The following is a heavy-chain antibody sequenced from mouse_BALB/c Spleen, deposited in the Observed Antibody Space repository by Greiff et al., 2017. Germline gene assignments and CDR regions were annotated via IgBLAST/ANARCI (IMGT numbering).Heavy chain of an antibody. CDR1: GYSITSAYA. Sequence: EVQLVESGPGLVKPSQSLSLTCTVTGYSITSAYAWNWIRQFPGNKLEWMGYISYSGSTSYNPSLKSRISITRDTSKNQFFLQLNSVTTEDTATYYCAGDYGSYFDYWGQGTTLTVSA. CDR3: AGDYGSYFDY. CDR2: ISYSGST. V-gene: IGHV3-2*02. J-gene: IGHJ2*01. D-gene: IGHD1-1*01.